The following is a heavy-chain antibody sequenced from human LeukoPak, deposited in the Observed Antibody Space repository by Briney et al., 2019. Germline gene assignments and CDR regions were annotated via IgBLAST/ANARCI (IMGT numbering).Heavy chain of an antibody. D-gene: IGHD3-22*01. CDR3: ARDISSGYYDAFDI. CDR2: IYSGGST. Sequence: GGSLRLSCAASGFTFSSSAMSWVRQAPGKGLEWVSIIYSGGSTYYADSVKGRFTISRDNSKNTLYLQMNSLRAEDTAVYYCARDISSGYYDAFDIWGQGTMVTVSS. V-gene: IGHV3-66*01. J-gene: IGHJ3*02. CDR1: GFTFSSSA.